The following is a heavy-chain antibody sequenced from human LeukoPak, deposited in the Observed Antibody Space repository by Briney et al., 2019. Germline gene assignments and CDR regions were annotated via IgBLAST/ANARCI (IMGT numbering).Heavy chain of an antibody. CDR3: ARETAAARKGSWFDP. CDR1: GGSIRGSDFY. D-gene: IGHD6-13*01. Sequence: SSETLSLTCTVSGGSIRGSDFYWGWIRQPPGKGLEWIGTISSTGSTYYNASVKSRVTISVDTSKNEFSLKLNSVTAADTAVYYCARETAAARKGSWFDPWGQGSLVTVSS. J-gene: IGHJ5*02. V-gene: IGHV4-39*07. CDR2: ISSTGST.